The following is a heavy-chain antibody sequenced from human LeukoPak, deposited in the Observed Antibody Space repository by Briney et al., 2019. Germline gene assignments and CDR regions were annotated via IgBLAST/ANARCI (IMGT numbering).Heavy chain of an antibody. V-gene: IGHV1-2*06. CDR2: INPNSGGT. J-gene: IGHJ4*02. D-gene: IGHD6-6*01. Sequence: ASVKLSCKASGYTFTGYYMHWVRQAPGQGLEWMGRINPNSGGTNYAQKFQGRVTMTRDTSISTAYMELSRLRSDDTAVYYCARDDSSSGFDSWGQGTLVTVSS. CDR1: GYTFTGYY. CDR3: ARDDSSSGFDS.